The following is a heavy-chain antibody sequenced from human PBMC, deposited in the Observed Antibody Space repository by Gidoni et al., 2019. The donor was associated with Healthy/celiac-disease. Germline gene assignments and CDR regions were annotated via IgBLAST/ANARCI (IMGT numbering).Heavy chain of an antibody. Sequence: QLQLQESGPGLVKPSETLSLTCTVSGGAISSSSYYWGWIRQPPGKGLEWMGSIYYSGSTYYNPSLKSRVTISVDTSKNQFSLKLSSVTAADTAVYYCARHRVGGLGDYWGQGTLVTVSS. V-gene: IGHV4-39*01. D-gene: IGHD7-27*01. CDR3: ARHRVGGLGDY. CDR1: GGAISSSSYY. J-gene: IGHJ4*02. CDR2: IYYSGST.